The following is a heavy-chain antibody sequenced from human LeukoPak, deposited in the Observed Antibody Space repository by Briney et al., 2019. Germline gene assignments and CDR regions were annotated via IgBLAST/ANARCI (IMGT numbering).Heavy chain of an antibody. D-gene: IGHD6-19*01. CDR3: ARGNGLSNAWYCYFDY. Sequence: GGSLRLSCAASGFTFSDYYMTWMRQAPGKGLEWVSYISRSDGSTKYTDSVKGRFTISRDNAKNSLYLQMNSLRAEDTAVYYCARGNGLSNAWYCYFDYWGQGTLVTVSS. CDR2: ISRSDGST. CDR1: GFTFSDYY. J-gene: IGHJ4*02. V-gene: IGHV3-11*06.